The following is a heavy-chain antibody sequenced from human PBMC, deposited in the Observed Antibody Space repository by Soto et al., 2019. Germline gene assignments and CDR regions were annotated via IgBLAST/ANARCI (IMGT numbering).Heavy chain of an antibody. J-gene: IGHJ5*02. Sequence: VSLRLSCAASGFTFSKYAMSWVRQAPGKGLEWVSTISGSGGSTYDAESVKGRFTISRDNSKNTLFLQMNSLRAEDTAVYYCAKHIVVVTSASASWGQGTPVTVSS. V-gene: IGHV3-23*01. CDR3: AKHIVVVTSASAS. D-gene: IGHD2-21*02. CDR1: GFTFSKYA. CDR2: ISGSGGST.